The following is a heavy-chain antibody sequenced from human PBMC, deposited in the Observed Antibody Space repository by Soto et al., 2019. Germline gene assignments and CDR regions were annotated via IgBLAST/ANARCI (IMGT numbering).Heavy chain of an antibody. Sequence: SGPTLVNPTQTLTLTCTLSGFSLSTTGVGVGWIRQPPGEALEWLALVYWDDDKRYSPSLGGRLTITKDTSQNQVVLIMTNMDPVDTATYYCAHSDYDILTGYRFFDYWGQGTLVTVSS. CDR1: GFSLSTTGVG. J-gene: IGHJ4*02. D-gene: IGHD3-9*01. CDR2: VYWDDDK. V-gene: IGHV2-5*02. CDR3: AHSDYDILTGYRFFDY.